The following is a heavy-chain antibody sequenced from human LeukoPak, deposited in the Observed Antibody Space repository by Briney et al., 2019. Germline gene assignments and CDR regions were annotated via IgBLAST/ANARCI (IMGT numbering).Heavy chain of an antibody. CDR2: INHSGST. D-gene: IGHD4-17*01. V-gene: IGHV4-34*01. CDR3: ARVNASPDYGDYVVDY. J-gene: IGHJ4*02. Sequence: SETLSLTCAVYGGSFSGYYWGWIRQPPGKGLEWIGEINHSGSTNYNPSLKSGVTISVDTSKNQFSLKLSSVTAADTAVYYCARVNASPDYGDYVVDYWGQGTLVTVSS. CDR1: GGSFSGYY.